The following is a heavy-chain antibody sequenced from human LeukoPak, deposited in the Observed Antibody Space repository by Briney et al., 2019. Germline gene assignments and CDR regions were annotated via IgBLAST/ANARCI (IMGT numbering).Heavy chain of an antibody. CDR2: VYYNGNT. J-gene: IGHJ4*02. CDR3: ARRWRAAIDY. Sequence: SETLSLTCTVSGASISSSSYYWGYFRQPPGKGLEWIGSVYYNGNTYYNPSLKSRATISADTSKNQSSLKLTSVTAADTAVYYCARRWRAAIDYGGQGTLVAVSS. CDR1: GASISSSSYY. V-gene: IGHV4-39*01. D-gene: IGHD1-1*01.